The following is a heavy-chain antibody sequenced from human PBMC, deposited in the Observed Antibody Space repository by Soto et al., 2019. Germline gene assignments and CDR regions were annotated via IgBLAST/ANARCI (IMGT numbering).Heavy chain of an antibody. CDR1: GFTFSSYA. J-gene: IGHJ5*02. Sequence: EVQLLESGGGLVQPGGSLRLSCAASGFTFSSYAMSWVRQAPGKGLEWVSAISGSGGSTYYADSVKGRFTISRDNSKNPLYLQMTSLRAEDTAVYYCAKGGSSGPNWFDPWGQGTLVTVSS. D-gene: IGHD3-22*01. CDR2: ISGSGGST. V-gene: IGHV3-23*01. CDR3: AKGGSSGPNWFDP.